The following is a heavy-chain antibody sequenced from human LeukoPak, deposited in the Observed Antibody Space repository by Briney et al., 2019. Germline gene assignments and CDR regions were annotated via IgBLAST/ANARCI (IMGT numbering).Heavy chain of an antibody. CDR3: VKVGEMATIDY. D-gene: IGHD5-24*01. J-gene: IGHJ4*02. Sequence: GGSLRLSCAASGFTFSSYAMSWVRQAPGKGLEWVSAISGSGGSTYYADSVKGRFTISRDNSKNTLYLQMSSLRAEDTAVYYCVKVGEMATIDYWGQGTLVTVSS. CDR1: GFTFSSYA. V-gene: IGHV3-23*01. CDR2: ISGSGGST.